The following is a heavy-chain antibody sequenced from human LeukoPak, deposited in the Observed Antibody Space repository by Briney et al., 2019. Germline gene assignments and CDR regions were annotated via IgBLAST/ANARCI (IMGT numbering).Heavy chain of an antibody. CDR3: ARHRRLWFGEAHFDY. CDR2: INHSGST. CDR1: GGSISGYY. Sequence: PSETLSLTCTVSGGSISGYYWSWIRQPPGKGLEWIGEINHSGSTNYNPSLKSRVTISVDTSKNQFSLKLSSVTAADTAVYYCARHRRLWFGEAHFDYWGQGTLVTVSS. D-gene: IGHD3-10*01. J-gene: IGHJ4*02. V-gene: IGHV4-34*01.